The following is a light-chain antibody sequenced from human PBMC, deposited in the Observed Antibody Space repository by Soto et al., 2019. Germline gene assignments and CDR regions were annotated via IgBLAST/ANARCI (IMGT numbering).Light chain of an antibody. CDR2: QAS. J-gene: IGKJ1*01. V-gene: IGKV1-5*03. CDR1: QTIHYW. Sequence: DIQMTQSPSALSASVGDRVTITCQASQTIHYWLAWYQQKPGKPPKLLIYQASTLESGVPSRFSGSGSGTEFTLTISSLQPDDFATYYCQQYNSISQTFGPGTRVEIK. CDR3: QQYNSISQT.